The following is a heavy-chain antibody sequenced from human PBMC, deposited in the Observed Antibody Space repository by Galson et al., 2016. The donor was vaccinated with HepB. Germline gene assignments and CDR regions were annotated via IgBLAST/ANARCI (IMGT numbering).Heavy chain of an antibody. CDR3: AKSPSPIAGGGRIDY. CDR2: ISGSGDIT. D-gene: IGHD6-19*01. J-gene: IGHJ4*02. CDR1: GFSFSRRA. Sequence: SLRLSCAASGFSFSRRAMNWVRQAPGKGLEWVSSISGSGDITYSADSAKGRFTISRDNSKSTLYLQMNSLRVEDTAVYYCAKSPSPIAGGGRIDYWGRGILVTVSS. V-gene: IGHV3-23*01.